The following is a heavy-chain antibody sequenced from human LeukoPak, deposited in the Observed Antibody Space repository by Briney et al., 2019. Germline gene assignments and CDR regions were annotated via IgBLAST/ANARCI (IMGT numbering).Heavy chain of an antibody. J-gene: IGHJ4*02. CDR2: ISGSGAGT. D-gene: IGHD3-9*01. Sequence: PGGSLRLSCAASGFTFSSCAMSWVRQAPGKGLDWVPTISGSGAGTYYADSVKGRFTISRDNSKNTLYLQMNSLRDEDTAVYYCAKDDILTDSYTVPFDYWGQGTLVTVSS. CDR1: GFTFSSCA. CDR3: AKDDILTDSYTVPFDY. V-gene: IGHV3-23*01.